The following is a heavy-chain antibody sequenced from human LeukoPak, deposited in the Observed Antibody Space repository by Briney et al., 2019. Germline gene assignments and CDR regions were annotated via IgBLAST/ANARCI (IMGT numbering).Heavy chain of an antibody. CDR1: GYTFTSYG. Sequence: ASVKVSCKASGYTFTSYGISWVRQAPGQGLEWMGWISAYNGNTNYAQKLQGRVTMTTDTSTSTAYMELRSLRSDDTAVYYCARAALVVIGYYYYGMDVWGQGTTVTVSS. J-gene: IGHJ6*02. CDR3: ARAALVVIGYYYYGMDV. V-gene: IGHV1-18*01. D-gene: IGHD3-22*01. CDR2: ISAYNGNT.